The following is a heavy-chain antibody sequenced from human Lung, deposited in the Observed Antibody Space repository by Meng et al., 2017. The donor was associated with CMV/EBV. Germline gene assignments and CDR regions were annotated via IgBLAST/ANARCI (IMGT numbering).Heavy chain of an antibody. CDR2: ISSSGSTI. CDR1: GFTFSDYY. V-gene: IGHV3-11*04. J-gene: IGHJ4*02. Sequence: GFTFSDYYMSWLRQAPGKGLEWVSYISSSGSTIYYADSVKGRFTISRDNAKNSLYLQMNSLRAEDTAVYYCARARGGGGIVGATIDYWGQGTLVTVSS. CDR3: ARARGGGGIVGATIDY. D-gene: IGHD1-26*01.